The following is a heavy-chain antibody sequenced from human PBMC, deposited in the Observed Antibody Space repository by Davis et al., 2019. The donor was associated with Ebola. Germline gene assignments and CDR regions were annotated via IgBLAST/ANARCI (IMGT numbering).Heavy chain of an antibody. J-gene: IGHJ3*01. CDR1: GGSFSDYY. CDR2: INHSGST. Sequence: SETLSLTCAVYGGSFSDYYWSWIRQAPGKGLEWIGEINHSGSTNYNPSLKSRVTISVDTSKNQFSLKLSSVTAADTAVFYCARADDSDDAFDLWGQGTKVTVSS. CDR3: ARADDSDDAFDL. D-gene: IGHD3-16*01. V-gene: IGHV4-34*01.